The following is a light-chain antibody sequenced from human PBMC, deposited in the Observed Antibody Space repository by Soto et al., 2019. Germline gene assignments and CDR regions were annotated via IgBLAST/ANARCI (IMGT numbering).Light chain of an antibody. J-gene: IGKJ4*01. V-gene: IGKV3-11*01. CDR1: QTISNS. Sequence: IVLTQSPATLSLSPGERATLSCKASQTISNSLSWFQQKPGQAPRLLIDDASNRATGIPARFTGSGSGSDFTLTITSLEPEDFGVYYCRQRYNWPLTFGGGTKV. CDR2: DAS. CDR3: RQRYNWPLT.